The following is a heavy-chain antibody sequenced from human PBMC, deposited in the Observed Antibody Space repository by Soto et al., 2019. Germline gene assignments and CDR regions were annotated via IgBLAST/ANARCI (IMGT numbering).Heavy chain of an antibody. CDR1: GFTFTSYG. V-gene: IGHV3-30*03. CDR2: ISSDGGSK. CDR3: TTVTLTPSCRVGYGSYYPGNWGSFDH. D-gene: IGHD2-8*02. J-gene: IGHJ4*02. Sequence: GGSLRLSCAATGFTFTSYGMHWVRLDPAKGLEWVAVISSDGGSKYYEDSVEGRFSISRDNSKNTLYLQLNCLRIEDTAIYYWTTVTLTPSCRVGYGSYYPGNWGSFDHWGPGTLVTVSS.